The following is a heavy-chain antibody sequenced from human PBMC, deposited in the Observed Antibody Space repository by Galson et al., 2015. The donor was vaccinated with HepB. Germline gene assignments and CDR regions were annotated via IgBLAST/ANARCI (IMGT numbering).Heavy chain of an antibody. CDR2: KWYDGSNK. Sequence: SLRLSCAASGFTFSSYAMHWVGQAPGKGLEWVAVKWYDGSNKYYADSVKGRFTISRDNSKNMLYLQMNSLRAEDTAVYYCARDPTYYYDSSADWYFDLWGRGTLVTVSS. CDR3: ARDPTYYYDSSADWYFDL. V-gene: IGHV3-33*01. CDR1: GFTFSSYA. D-gene: IGHD3-22*01. J-gene: IGHJ2*01.